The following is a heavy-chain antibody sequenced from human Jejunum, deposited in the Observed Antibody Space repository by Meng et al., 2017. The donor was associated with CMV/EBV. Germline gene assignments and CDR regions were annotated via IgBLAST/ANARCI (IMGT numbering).Heavy chain of an antibody. Sequence: SFAASGFTFSIHWMSWVRQPPGKGPEWVASIKPDGSEIQYVGSLRGRFTVSRDNARKSLYLQMNSLTAEDTAVYYCASGNDFNIWGQGTVVTVSS. CDR3: ASGNDFNI. CDR1: GFTFSIHW. J-gene: IGHJ3*02. D-gene: IGHD1-1*01. CDR2: IKPDGSEI. V-gene: IGHV3-7*01.